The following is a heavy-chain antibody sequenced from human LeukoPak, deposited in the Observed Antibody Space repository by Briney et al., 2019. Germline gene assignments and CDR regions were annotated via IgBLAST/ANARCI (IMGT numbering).Heavy chain of an antibody. CDR2: ISGSGGST. V-gene: IGHV3-23*01. CDR3: AKSPPYSYGRSLDY. D-gene: IGHD5-18*01. J-gene: IGHJ4*02. Sequence: GGTLRLSCAASGFTFSSYAMSWVRQAPGKGLEWVSAISGSGGSTYYADSVKGRFTISRDNSKNTLYLQMNSLRAEDTAVYYCAKSPPYSYGRSLDYWGQGTQVTVSS. CDR1: GFTFSSYA.